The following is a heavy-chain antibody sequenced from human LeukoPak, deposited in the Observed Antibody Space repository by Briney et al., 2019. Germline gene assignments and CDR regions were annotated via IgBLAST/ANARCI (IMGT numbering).Heavy chain of an antibody. J-gene: IGHJ4*02. CDR1: GDSISRSTYY. V-gene: IGHV4-39*02. CDR3: ARSSGTGTFSY. Sequence: SETLSLTCTVSGDSISRSTYYWAWIRQPPGKGLEWIGSVYYGRSPYFNPSLESRATISVDTSKNHFSLRMSSVTAADTAVYYCARSSGTGTFSYWGQGTLVTVSS. CDR2: VYYGRSP. D-gene: IGHD6-25*01.